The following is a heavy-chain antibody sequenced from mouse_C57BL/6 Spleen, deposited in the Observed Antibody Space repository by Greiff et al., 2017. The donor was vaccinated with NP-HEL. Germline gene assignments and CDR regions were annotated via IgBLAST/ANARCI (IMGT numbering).Heavy chain of an antibody. J-gene: IGHJ2*01. D-gene: IGHD2-4*01. CDR1: GYAFSSSW. CDR2: IYPGDGDT. Sequence: QVQLQQSGPELVKPGASVKISCKASGYAFSSSWMNWVKQRPGKGLEWIGRIYPGDGDTNYNGKFKGKATLTADKSSSTAYMQLSSLTSEDSAVYFCAREGLEDFDYWGQGTTLTVSS. V-gene: IGHV1-82*01. CDR3: AREGLEDFDY.